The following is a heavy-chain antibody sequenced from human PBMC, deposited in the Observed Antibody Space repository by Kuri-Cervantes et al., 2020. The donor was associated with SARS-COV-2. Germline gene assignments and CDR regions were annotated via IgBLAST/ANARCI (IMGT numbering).Heavy chain of an antibody. CDR3: ARVGTIFRSMDV. D-gene: IGHD3-9*01. CDR1: GFTFSSYA. J-gene: IGHJ6*04. Sequence: LSLTCAASGFTFSSYAMSWVRQAPGKGLEWVSAISGSGGSTYYADSVKGRFTISRDNAKNSLYLQMNSLRAEDTAVYYCARVGTIFRSMDVWGKGTTVTVSS. CDR2: ISGSGGST. V-gene: IGHV3-23*01.